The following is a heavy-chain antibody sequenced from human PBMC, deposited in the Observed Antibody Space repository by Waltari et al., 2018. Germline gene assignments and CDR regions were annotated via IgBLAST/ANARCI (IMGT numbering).Heavy chain of an antibody. Sequence: EVQLVESGGGVVRPGGSLRLSCAASGFTFDDYGMSWVRKAPGKGMEWVSGINWNGGITGYAESVKGRFTISRDIAKNSLYLQMNSLRAEDTALYHCARDHLWFGELPNWYFDLWGRGTLVTVSS. V-gene: IGHV3-20*01. D-gene: IGHD3-10*01. CDR2: INWNGGIT. CDR3: ARDHLWFGELPNWYFDL. CDR1: GFTFDDYG. J-gene: IGHJ2*01.